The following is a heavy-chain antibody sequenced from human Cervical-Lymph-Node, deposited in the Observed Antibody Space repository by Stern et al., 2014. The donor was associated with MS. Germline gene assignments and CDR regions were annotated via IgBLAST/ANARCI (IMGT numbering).Heavy chain of an antibody. D-gene: IGHD1-14*01. Sequence: EVQLVESGGGLVQPGGSLRLSCAASGFTFSSYSMNWVRQARGTGLEWVAYISSSSSTIYYADSVKGRFTISRDNAKNSLYLQMNSLRDEDTAVYYGAREDELGGTAWGQGTLVTVSS. J-gene: IGHJ5*02. CDR1: GFTFSSYS. CDR3: AREDELGGTA. CDR2: ISSSSSTI. V-gene: IGHV3-48*02.